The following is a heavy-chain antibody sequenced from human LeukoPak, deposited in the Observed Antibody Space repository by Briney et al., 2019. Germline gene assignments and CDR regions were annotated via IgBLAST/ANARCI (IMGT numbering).Heavy chain of an antibody. D-gene: IGHD1-26*01. CDR1: GFTFSSYA. V-gene: IGHV4-59*01. J-gene: IGHJ4*02. CDR3: ARWDSGSYFLDY. CDR2: IYYSGST. Sequence: GSLRLSCAASGFTFSSYAMSWIRQPPGQGLEWIGYIYYSGSTNYNPSLKSRVTISVDTSKNQFSLKLNSVTAADTAVYYCARWDSGSYFLDYWGQGTLVTVSS.